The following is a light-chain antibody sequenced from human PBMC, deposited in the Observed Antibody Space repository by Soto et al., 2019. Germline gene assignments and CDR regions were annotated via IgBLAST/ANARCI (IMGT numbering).Light chain of an antibody. J-gene: IGKJ1*01. CDR2: VAS. CDR1: QRVRSSY. Sequence: EIVLTQSTGTLSLSPGERATLSCRASQRVRSSYLAWYQQKPGQAPRLLIYVASSRAPGIPDRFSGSGSGTDFTLTISRLEPEDFAVYYCQQHGSSPWTFGQGTKLQIK. CDR3: QQHGSSPWT. V-gene: IGKV3-20*01.